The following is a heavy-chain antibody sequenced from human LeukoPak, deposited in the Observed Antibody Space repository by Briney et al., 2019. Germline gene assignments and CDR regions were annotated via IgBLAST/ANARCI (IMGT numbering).Heavy chain of an antibody. CDR1: GYTFTGYY. CDR3: ARDRFDY. J-gene: IGHJ4*02. CDR2: IDPNSGGT. Sequence: ASVKVSCKASGYTFTGYYMHWVRQAPGQGLEWMGWIDPNSGGTNYAQKFQGRVTMTRDTSISTAYMELSSLGFEDTAVYYCARDRFDYWGQGTLVTVSS. V-gene: IGHV1-2*02.